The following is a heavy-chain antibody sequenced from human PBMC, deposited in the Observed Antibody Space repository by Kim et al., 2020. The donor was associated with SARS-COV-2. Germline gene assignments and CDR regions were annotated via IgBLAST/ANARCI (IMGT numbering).Heavy chain of an antibody. CDR2: IYYSGST. CDR1: GGSISSYY. J-gene: IGHJ3*02. CDR3: ARDLGVGYYYDSSGYYYVRHDAFDI. V-gene: IGHV4-59*01. D-gene: IGHD3-22*01. Sequence: SETLSLTCTVSGGSISSYYWSWIRQPPGKGLEWIGYIYYSGSTNYNPSLKSRVTISVDTSKNQFSLKLSSVTAADTAVYYCARDLGVGYYYDSSGYYYVRHDAFDIWGQGTMVTVSS.